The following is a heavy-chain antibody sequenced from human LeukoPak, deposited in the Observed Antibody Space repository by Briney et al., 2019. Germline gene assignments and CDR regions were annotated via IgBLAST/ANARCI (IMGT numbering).Heavy chain of an antibody. CDR3: ARRAGDSVTKRAFDF. Sequence: GESLKISCKGSGYSFTTNWIGWVRQMPGKGLEWMGIIYPGDSDIRYNPSFQGQVTISADKSISTAYLQWRSLKASDTAMYHCARRAGDSVTKRAFDFWGQGTMVTVSS. CDR2: IYPGDSDI. J-gene: IGHJ3*01. D-gene: IGHD4-17*01. CDR1: GYSFTTNW. V-gene: IGHV5-51*01.